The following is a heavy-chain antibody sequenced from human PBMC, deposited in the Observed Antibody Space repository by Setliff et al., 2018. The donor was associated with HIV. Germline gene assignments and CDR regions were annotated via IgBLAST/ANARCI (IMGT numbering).Heavy chain of an antibody. D-gene: IGHD3-3*01. V-gene: IGHV1-3*03. CDR2: INTGNGNT. Sequence: GASVKVSCKASGYTFTSNVMHWVRQAPGQGLEWMGWINTGNGNTKYSQDFQGRVTITRDTSASTAYMELSSLRSEDMAVCYCARGRYDDFWSGYYYFDYWGQGTLVTVSS. CDR1: GYTFTSNV. J-gene: IGHJ4*02. CDR3: ARGRYDDFWSGYYYFDY.